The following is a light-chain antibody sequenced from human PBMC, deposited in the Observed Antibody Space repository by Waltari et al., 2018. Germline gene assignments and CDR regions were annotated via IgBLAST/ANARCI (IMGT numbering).Light chain of an antibody. CDR2: DAS. CDR1: HAINTY. CDR3: QQYDDRPPA. V-gene: IGKV1-33*01. Sequence: DIQMTQSPSSLSASVVDRVTITCQASHAINTYLNWYRHKPGKAPKLLIYDASNLEKGVPSRFSGSGSGTYFTFTISSLQPDDIGTYYCQQYDDRPPAFGPGTKVNIK. J-gene: IGKJ3*01.